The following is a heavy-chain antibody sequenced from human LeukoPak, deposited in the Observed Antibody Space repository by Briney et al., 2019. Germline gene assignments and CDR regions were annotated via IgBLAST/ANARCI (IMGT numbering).Heavy chain of an antibody. Sequence: ASVKVSCKASGYTFTSYGINWVRQATGQGLEWMGWMTPNSGYTGYAQKFQGRVTITRNTSITTACMELSSLRFEDTAVYYCARGRDGYNFGYFDLWGRGTLVTVSS. V-gene: IGHV1-8*03. J-gene: IGHJ2*01. CDR3: ARGRDGYNFGYFDL. CDR1: GYTFTSYG. D-gene: IGHD5-24*01. CDR2: MTPNSGYT.